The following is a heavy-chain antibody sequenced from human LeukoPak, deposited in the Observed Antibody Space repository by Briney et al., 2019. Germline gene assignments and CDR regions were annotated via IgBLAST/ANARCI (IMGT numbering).Heavy chain of an antibody. J-gene: IGHJ6*02. CDR3: ARYGYDFWSGYQYGMDV. CDR2: INHSGST. CDR1: GGSFSGYY. D-gene: IGHD3-3*01. V-gene: IGHV4-34*01. Sequence: SETLSLTCAVYGGSFSGYYWSWIRQPPGKGLEWIGEINHSGSTNYNPSLKSRVTISVDTSKNQFSLKLSSVTAADTAVYYCARYGYDFWSGYQYGMDVWGQGTTVTVSS.